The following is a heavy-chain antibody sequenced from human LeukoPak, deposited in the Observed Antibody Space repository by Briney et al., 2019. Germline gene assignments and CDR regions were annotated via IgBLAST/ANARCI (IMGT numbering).Heavy chain of an antibody. CDR3: ARIMVRGVTIFDY. CDR1: GGSFSGYY. J-gene: IGHJ4*02. CDR2: INHSGST. D-gene: IGHD3-10*01. V-gene: IGHV4-34*01. Sequence: SETLTLTCAVYGGSFSGYYWSWIRQPPGKGLEWIGEINHSGSTNYNPSLKSRVTTSVDTSKNQFSLKLSSVTAADTAVYYCARIMVRGVTIFDYWGQGTLVTVSS.